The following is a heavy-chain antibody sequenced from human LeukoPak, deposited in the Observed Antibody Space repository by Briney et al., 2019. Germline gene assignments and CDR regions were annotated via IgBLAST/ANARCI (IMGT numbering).Heavy chain of an antibody. CDR3: ATHYGDYVFDY. V-gene: IGHV3-21*01. J-gene: IGHJ4*02. Sequence: GRSLPLSCAASGVTFSSYSMNWVRQAPGKGLEGVSSISSGSSYIYYEDSVKGRFTISRDNAKNSLYLQMNSLRAEDTAVYYCATHYGDYVFDYWGQGTLVTVSS. D-gene: IGHD4-17*01. CDR2: ISSGSSYI. CDR1: GVTFSSYS.